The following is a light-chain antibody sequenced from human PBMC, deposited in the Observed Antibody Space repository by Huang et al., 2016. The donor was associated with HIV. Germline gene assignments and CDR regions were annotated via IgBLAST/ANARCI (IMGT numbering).Light chain of an antibody. J-gene: IGKJ1*01. V-gene: IGKV1-9*01. CDR2: AAS. CDR3: LQLSNYPRT. Sequence: IQLTQSPSSLSASVGDRVTITCRASQGISSYLAWYQEKPGKVPKLLIYAASTLQTGVPSRFSGSGSGTDVTLTISSLQPEDFATYYCLQLSNYPRTFGQGTKVEIK. CDR1: QGISSY.